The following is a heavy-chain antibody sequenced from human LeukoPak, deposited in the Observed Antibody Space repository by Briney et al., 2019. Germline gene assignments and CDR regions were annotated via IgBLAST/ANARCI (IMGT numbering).Heavy chain of an antibody. CDR3: ARHSLTGQGNWFDP. CDR1: GGSFSGSY. V-gene: IGHV4-34*01. D-gene: IGHD1-14*01. J-gene: IGHJ5*02. Sequence: PSETLSLTCAVYGGSFSGSYWSWIRQPPGKGLEWIGEINHSGSTNYNPSLKSRVTLSVDTSKNQFSLRLSSVTAADTAVYYCARHSLTGQGNWFDPWGQGTLVTVSS. CDR2: INHSGST.